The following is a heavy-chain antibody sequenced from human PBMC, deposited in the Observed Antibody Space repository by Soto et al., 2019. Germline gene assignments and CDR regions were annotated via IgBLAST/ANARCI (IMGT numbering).Heavy chain of an antibody. CDR3: ARGSIAAAGAGGMDV. D-gene: IGHD6-13*01. CDR2: INRSGST. Sequence: SETLSLTCAVYGGSFSGYYWSWIRQPPGKGLEWIGEINRSGSTNYNPSLKSRVTISVDTSKNQFSLKLSSVTAADTAVYYCARGSIAAAGAGGMDVWGQGTTVTVSS. CDR1: GGSFSGYY. J-gene: IGHJ6*02. V-gene: IGHV4-34*01.